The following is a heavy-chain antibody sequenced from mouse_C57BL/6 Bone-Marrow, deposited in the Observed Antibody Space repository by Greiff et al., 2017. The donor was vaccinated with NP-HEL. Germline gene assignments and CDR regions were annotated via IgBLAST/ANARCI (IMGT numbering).Heavy chain of an antibody. CDR2: INPYNGGT. Sequence: EVQLQQSGPVLVKPGASVKMSCKASGYTFTDYYMNWVKQSHGKSLEWIGVINPYNGGTSYNQTFKGKATLTVDKSSSTAYMELNSLTSEDSAVYYCARLDYGSSPWYFDVWGTGTTVTVSS. CDR1: GYTFTDYY. V-gene: IGHV1-19*01. CDR3: ARLDYGSSPWYFDV. D-gene: IGHD1-1*01. J-gene: IGHJ1*03.